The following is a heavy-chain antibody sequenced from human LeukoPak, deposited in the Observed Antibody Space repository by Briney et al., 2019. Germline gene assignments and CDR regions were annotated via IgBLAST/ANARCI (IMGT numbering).Heavy chain of an antibody. CDR3: ASIAGDSSSWYRAYYFDY. J-gene: IGHJ4*02. CDR1: GWSFSGYY. CDR2: INDSGSS. Sequence: PSETLTLTCAVYGWSFSGYYWSWIRQPPGKGLEWIGDINDSGSSNYNPSLKSRVTISVDTSKNQFSLKLSSVTAADKAVYYCASIAGDSSSWYRAYYFDYWGQGTLVTVSS. V-gene: IGHV4-34*01. D-gene: IGHD6-13*01.